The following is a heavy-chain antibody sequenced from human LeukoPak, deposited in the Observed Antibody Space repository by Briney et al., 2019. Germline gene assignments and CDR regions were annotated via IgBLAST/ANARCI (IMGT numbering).Heavy chain of an antibody. Sequence: SETLSLTCTVSGGSISSSSYYWGWIRQPPGKGLEWIGSIYYSGSTYYNPSLKSRVTISVDTSKNQFSLKLSSVTAADTAVYYCARHNVEGYCSGGSCFPDNWSDPWGQGTLVTVSS. V-gene: IGHV4-39*01. CDR2: IYYSGST. J-gene: IGHJ5*02. CDR3: ARHNVEGYCSGGSCFPDNWSDP. CDR1: GGSISSSSYY. D-gene: IGHD2-15*01.